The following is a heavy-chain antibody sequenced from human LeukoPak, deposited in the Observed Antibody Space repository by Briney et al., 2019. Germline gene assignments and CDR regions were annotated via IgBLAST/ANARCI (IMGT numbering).Heavy chain of an antibody. CDR1: GYTFTSYG. D-gene: IGHD3-10*01. J-gene: IGHJ4*02. V-gene: IGHV1-18*01. CDR3: ARWRGAPMVRGVHPDY. Sequence: ASVKVSCKASGYTFTSYGISWVRQAPGQGLEWMGWISAYNGNTNYAQKLQGRVTMTTDTSTSTAYMELRSLRSDDTAVYYCARWRGAPMVRGVHPDYWGQGTLVTVSS. CDR2: ISAYNGNT.